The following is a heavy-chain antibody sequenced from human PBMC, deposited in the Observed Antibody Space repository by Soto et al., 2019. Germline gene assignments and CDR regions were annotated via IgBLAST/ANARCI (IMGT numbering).Heavy chain of an antibody. Sequence: LRLSCTGFRFTFGDYGVSWVRQAPGKGLEWVGFIRSNSYGGTTNYAASVKGRFTISRDDSTSIAYLQMNSLKIEDTAIYYCTRDYSILVSGTWFLDPWGQGTLVTVSS. J-gene: IGHJ5*02. CDR3: TRDYSILVSGTWFLDP. CDR1: RFTFGDYG. V-gene: IGHV3-49*04. CDR2: IRSNSYGGTT. D-gene: IGHD3-22*01.